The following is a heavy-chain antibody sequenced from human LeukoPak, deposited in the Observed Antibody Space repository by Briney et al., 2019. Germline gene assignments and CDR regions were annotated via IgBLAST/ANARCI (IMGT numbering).Heavy chain of an antibody. CDR2: ISSSSSTT. Sequence: GGSLRLSCAASGFTFSSYSMNWVRQAPGKGLEWVSYISSSSSTTYYADSVKGRFTISRDNSKNTLYLQMNSLRAEDTAVYYCAKDGYDYYYYYMDVWGKGTTVTVSS. J-gene: IGHJ6*03. CDR3: AKDGYDYYYYYMDV. D-gene: IGHD1-1*01. CDR1: GFTFSSYS. V-gene: IGHV3-48*01.